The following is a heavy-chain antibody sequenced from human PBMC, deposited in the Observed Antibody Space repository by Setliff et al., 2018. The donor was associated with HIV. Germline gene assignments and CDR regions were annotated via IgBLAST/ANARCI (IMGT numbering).Heavy chain of an antibody. V-gene: IGHV1-2*02. CDR2: THPNSGAT. CDR3: ATSTSRFFWNGFYQGGFGSRNSHSFEN. J-gene: IGHJ4*02. Sequence: ASVKVSCKTSGYTFTASYLHWVRQAPGQGLQWMGWTHPNSGATKYAQKFRDRVTLTGDTSISTASMELSSLKSDDTAMYYCATSTSRFFWNGFYQGGFGSRNSHSFENWGRGTLVTVSS. D-gene: IGHD3-3*01. CDR1: GYTFTASY.